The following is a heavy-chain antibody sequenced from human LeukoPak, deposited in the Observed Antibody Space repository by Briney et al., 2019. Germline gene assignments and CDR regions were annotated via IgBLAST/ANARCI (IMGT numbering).Heavy chain of an antibody. CDR1: GFTFSSYG. Sequence: PGGSLRLSCAASGFTFSSYGMHWVRQAPGKGLEWVAVIWYDGSNKYYADSVKGRFTISRDNSKNTLYLQMNSLRAEDTAVYYCAKDKDSSGYYWNYYYYYGMDVWGQGTTVTVSS. J-gene: IGHJ6*02. D-gene: IGHD3-22*01. V-gene: IGHV3-30*02. CDR3: AKDKDSSGYYWNYYYYYGMDV. CDR2: IWYDGSNK.